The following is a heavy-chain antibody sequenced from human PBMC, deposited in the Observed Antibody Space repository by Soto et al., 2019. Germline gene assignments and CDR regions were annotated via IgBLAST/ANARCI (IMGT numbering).Heavy chain of an antibody. D-gene: IGHD2-8*02. CDR1: GGTFSNYA. CDR3: AILGFCSSGACYLNDAFDF. CDR2: IIPIFGST. Sequence: SVKVSCKASGGTFSNYAISWVRQAPGQGLEWMGRIIPIFGSTTYAQKFQDRVTITADESTRTAYMELSNLRSEDTAMYYCAILGFCSSGACYLNDAFDFWGQGTMVTVSS. V-gene: IGHV1-69*13. J-gene: IGHJ3*01.